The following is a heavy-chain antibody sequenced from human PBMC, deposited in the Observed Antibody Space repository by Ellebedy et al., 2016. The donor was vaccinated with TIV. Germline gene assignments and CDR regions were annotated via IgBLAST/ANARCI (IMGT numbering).Heavy chain of an antibody. D-gene: IGHD4-17*01. CDR1: EFIFSSYA. CDR3: ARGGDPGYFYGMDV. V-gene: IGHV3-30-3*01. CDR2: ISYDGNKK. J-gene: IGHJ6*02. Sequence: GGSLRLSCAASEFIFSSYAMHWVRQAPGKGLEWVAVISYDGNKKSYADSVKGRFTISRDNAKNSLYLQMNSLRAGDTAVYYCARGGDPGYFYGMDVWGQGTTVIVSS.